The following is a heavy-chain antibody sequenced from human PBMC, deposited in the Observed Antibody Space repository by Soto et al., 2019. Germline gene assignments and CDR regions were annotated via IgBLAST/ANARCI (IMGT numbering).Heavy chain of an antibody. J-gene: IGHJ4*02. CDR3: ARVYYSSSYYFDY. D-gene: IGHD6-6*01. CDR1: GFTFSSYG. V-gene: IGHV3-33*01. CDR2: IWYDGSNK. Sequence: QVQLVESGGGVVQPGRSLRLSCAASGFTFSSYGMHWIRQAPGKGLEWVAVIWYDGSNKYYADSVKGRFTISRDNSKNTLYLQMNSLRAEDTAVYYCARVYYSSSYYFDYWGQGTLVTVSS.